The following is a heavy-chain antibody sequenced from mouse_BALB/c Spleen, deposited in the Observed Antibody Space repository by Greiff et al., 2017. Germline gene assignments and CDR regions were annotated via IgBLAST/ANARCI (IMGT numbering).Heavy chain of an antibody. J-gene: IGHJ2*01. D-gene: IGHD1-1*01. CDR1: GFSLSSYS. CDR3: ARNYYGSSYSLYYFDY. V-gene: IGHV2-6-4*01. Sequence: VKLMASGPGLVAPSQSLSITCTVSGFSLSSYSVHWVRQPPGKGLEWLGMIWGGGSTDYNSALKSRLSISKDNSKSQVFLKMNSLQTDDTAMYYCARNYYGSSYSLYYFDYWGQGTTLTVSS. CDR2: IWGGGST.